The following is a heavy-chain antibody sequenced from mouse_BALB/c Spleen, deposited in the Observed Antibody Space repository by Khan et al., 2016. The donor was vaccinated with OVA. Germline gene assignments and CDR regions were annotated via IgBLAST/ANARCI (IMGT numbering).Heavy chain of an antibody. CDR2: IFPGDGTT. V-gene: IGHV1S56*01. CDR1: GYTFTSYD. J-gene: IGHJ4*01. Sequence: QVQLQQSGAEVVKSGASVKLSCKASGYTFTSYDLNWVRQRPEQGLEWIGWIFPGDGTTKYNEKFKGKATLTTDKSSSTAYIQLSRLTSEDSAGDFCARRRGSMDYWGQGTSVTVSS. CDR3: ARRRGSMDY.